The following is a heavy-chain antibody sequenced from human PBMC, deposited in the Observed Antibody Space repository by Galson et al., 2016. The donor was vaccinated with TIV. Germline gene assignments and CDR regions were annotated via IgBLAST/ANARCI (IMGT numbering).Heavy chain of an antibody. J-gene: IGHJ6*03. V-gene: IGHV3-30*02. CDR2: IRYDGSNK. D-gene: IGHD3-16*01. Sequence: SLRLSCATSGFTFSSYGIHWVRQAPGKGLEWVAFIRYDGSNKYYADSVKGRFTISRDNSKNTVYLQRNGLRAEDTALYCCAKDSITPLYYMDVWGKGTTVTVSS. CDR3: AKDSITPLYYMDV. CDR1: GFTFSSYG.